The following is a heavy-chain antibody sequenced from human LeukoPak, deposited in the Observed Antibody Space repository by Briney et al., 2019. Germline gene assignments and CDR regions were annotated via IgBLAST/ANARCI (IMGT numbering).Heavy chain of an antibody. V-gene: IGHV4-61*02. D-gene: IGHD4-11*01. CDR3: ARGDYSNYLGAFDI. Sequence: SQTLSLTCTVSGGSISSGSYYWSWIRQPAGKGLEWIGRIYTSGSTNYNPSFKSRVTISVDTSKNQFSLKLSSVTAADTAVYYCARGDYSNYLGAFDIWGQGTMVTVSS. J-gene: IGHJ3*02. CDR1: GGSISSGSYY. CDR2: IYTSGST.